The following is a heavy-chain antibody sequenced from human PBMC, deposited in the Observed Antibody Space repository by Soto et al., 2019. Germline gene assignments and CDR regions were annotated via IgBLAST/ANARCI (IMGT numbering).Heavy chain of an antibody. CDR1: GGSISSSSYY. CDR2: TRNKANSYTT. CDR3: ARDYYDFWSGYPYGMDV. V-gene: IGHV3-72*01. J-gene: IGHJ6*02. D-gene: IGHD3-3*01. Sequence: LSLTCTVSGGSISSSSYYWGWIRQAPGKGLEWVGRTRNKANSYTTEYAASVKGRFTISRDDSKNPLYLQMNSLKTEDTAVYYCARDYYDFWSGYPYGMDVWGQGTTVTVSS.